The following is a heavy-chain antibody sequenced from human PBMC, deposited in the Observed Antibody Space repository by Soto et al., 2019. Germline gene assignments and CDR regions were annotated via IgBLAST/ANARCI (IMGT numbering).Heavy chain of an antibody. D-gene: IGHD2-2*02. V-gene: IGHV1-69*12. Sequence: QVQLMQSGAEVKKPGSSVKVSCKASGGTFSTSAISWVRQAPGEGLEWVGGIMPVFATPDYEQKFQGRVTISADESTTTAYLELTSLTTADTAVHYCARDKYRQQLGGNYYYILDVWGQGTAITVSS. J-gene: IGHJ6*02. CDR2: IMPVFATP. CDR1: GGTFSTSA. CDR3: ARDKYRQQLGGNYYYILDV.